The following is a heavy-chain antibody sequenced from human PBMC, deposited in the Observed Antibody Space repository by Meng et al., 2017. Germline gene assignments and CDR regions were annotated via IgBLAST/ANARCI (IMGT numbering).Heavy chain of an antibody. D-gene: IGHD6-13*01. CDR2: IYPGDSDT. CDR1: RYSFTSYW. CDR3: ARIQSARGYSSSLSHFDY. J-gene: IGHJ4*02. Sequence: GESLKISCKGSRYSFTSYWIGWVCQMPGKGLEWMGIIYPGDSDTRYSPSFQGQVTISADKSISTAYLQWSSLKASDTAMYYCARIQSARGYSSSLSHFDYWGQGTLVTVSS. V-gene: IGHV5-51*01.